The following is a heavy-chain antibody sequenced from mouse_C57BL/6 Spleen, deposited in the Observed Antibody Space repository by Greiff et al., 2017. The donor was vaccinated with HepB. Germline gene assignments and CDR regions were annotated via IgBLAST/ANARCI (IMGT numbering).Heavy chain of an antibody. V-gene: IGHV1-26*01. CDR2: INPNNGGT. CDR1: GYTFTDYY. J-gene: IGHJ2*01. Sequence: EVQLQQSGPELVKPGASVKISCKASGYTFTDYYMNWVKQSHGKSLEWIGDINPNNGGTSYNQKFKGKATLTVDKSSSTAYMELRSLTSEDSAVYYCARERELLRYYFDYWGQGTTLTVSS. D-gene: IGHD1-1*01. CDR3: ARERELLRYYFDY.